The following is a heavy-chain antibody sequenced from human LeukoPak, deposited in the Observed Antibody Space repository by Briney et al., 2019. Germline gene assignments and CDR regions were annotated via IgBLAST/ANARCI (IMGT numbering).Heavy chain of an antibody. V-gene: IGHV1-69*06. D-gene: IGHD5-12*01. CDR3: ARTVANSGYDLASLGY. Sequence: SVKVSCKASGGTFSSYAISWVRQAPGQGLEWMGGIIPIFGTANYAQKFQGRVTITADKSTSTAYMELSSLRSEDTAVYYCARTVANSGYDLASLGYWGQGTLVTASS. CDR1: GGTFSSYA. CDR2: IIPIFGTA. J-gene: IGHJ4*02.